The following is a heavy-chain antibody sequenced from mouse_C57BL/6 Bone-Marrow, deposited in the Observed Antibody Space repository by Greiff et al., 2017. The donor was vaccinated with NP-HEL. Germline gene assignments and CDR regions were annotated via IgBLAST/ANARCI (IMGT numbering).Heavy chain of an antibody. J-gene: IGHJ3*01. CDR2: IHPNSGSP. Sequence: QVQLQQPGAELVKPGASVKLSCKASGYTFTSYWMHWVKQRPGQGLEWIGMIHPNSGSPNYNEKFKSKATLTVDKSSSTASMQLSSLTSEDSAVDYCAHNSPGYVDWFAYWGQGTLVTVSA. CDR1: GYTFTSYW. V-gene: IGHV1-64*01. D-gene: IGHD3-2*02. CDR3: AHNSPGYVDWFAY.